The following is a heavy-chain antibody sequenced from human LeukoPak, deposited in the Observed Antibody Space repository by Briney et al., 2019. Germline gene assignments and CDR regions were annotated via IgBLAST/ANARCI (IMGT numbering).Heavy chain of an antibody. CDR3: ATLRYYDFWSGYVY. CDR2: FDPEDGET. CDR1: GYTLTELS. D-gene: IGHD3-3*01. Sequence: ASLKVSCKVSGYTLTELSMHWVRQAPGKGLEWMGGFDPEDGETIYAQKFQGRATMTEDTSTDTAYMELSSLRSEDTAVYYCATLRYYDFWSGYVYWGQGTLVTVSS. J-gene: IGHJ4*02. V-gene: IGHV1-24*01.